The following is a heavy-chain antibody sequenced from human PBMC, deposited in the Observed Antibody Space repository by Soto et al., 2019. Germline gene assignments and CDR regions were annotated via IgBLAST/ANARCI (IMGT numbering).Heavy chain of an antibody. J-gene: IGHJ4*02. Sequence: SETLSLTCSVSGGSISSSSYYWGWIRQPPGKGLEWIGSIYYSGSTYYNPSLKSRVTISVDTSKNQFSLKLSSVTAADTAVYYCARHAHQSNWNYQDYWGQGTRVTVSS. CDR2: IYYSGST. V-gene: IGHV4-39*01. D-gene: IGHD1-7*01. CDR3: ARHAHQSNWNYQDY. CDR1: GGSISSSSYY.